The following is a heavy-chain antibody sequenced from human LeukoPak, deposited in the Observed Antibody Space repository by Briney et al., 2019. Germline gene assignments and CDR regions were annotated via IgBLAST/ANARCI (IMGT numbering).Heavy chain of an antibody. CDR2: ISSSSSYI. Sequence: GGSLRLSCAASGFTFSSYSMNRVRQAPGKGLEWVSSISSSSSYIYYADSVKGRFTISRDNAKNSLYLQMNSLRAEDTAVYYCARDSSPYCTNGVCYTGFDYWGQGTLVTVSS. J-gene: IGHJ4*02. V-gene: IGHV3-21*01. CDR1: GFTFSSYS. CDR3: ARDSSPYCTNGVCYTGFDY. D-gene: IGHD2-8*01.